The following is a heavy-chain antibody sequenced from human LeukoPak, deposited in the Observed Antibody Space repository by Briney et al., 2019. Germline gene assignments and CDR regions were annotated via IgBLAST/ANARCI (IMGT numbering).Heavy chain of an antibody. CDR1: GYTFTSFG. CDR3: ARAPRSDYSFFDY. J-gene: IGHJ4*02. Sequence: ASVKVSCKASGYTFTSFGISWVRQAPGQGLEWMGWISTYNGDTNYPQKIQGRGTMTTDTSTSKAYMELRSLRSDDTAVYYCARAPRSDYSFFDYWGQGTLVAVSS. CDR2: ISTYNGDT. D-gene: IGHD3-3*01. V-gene: IGHV1-18*01.